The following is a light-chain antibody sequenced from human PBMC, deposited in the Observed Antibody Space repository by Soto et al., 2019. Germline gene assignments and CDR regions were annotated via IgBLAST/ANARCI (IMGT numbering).Light chain of an antibody. V-gene: IGKV3-11*01. CDR3: QQRSNWPPF. CDR2: DAS. Sequence: PGERATLSCRASQSVSSYLAWYQQKPGQAPRLLIYDASNRATGIPARFSGSGSGTDFTLTISSLEPEDFAVYYCQQRSNWPPFFGGGTKVEIK. CDR1: QSVSSY. J-gene: IGKJ4*01.